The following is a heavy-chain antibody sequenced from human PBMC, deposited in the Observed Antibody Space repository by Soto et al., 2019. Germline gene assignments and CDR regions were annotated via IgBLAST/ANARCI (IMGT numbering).Heavy chain of an antibody. CDR2: IYSGGST. CDR3: ARCPYYYYYYGMDV. J-gene: IGHJ6*02. CDR1: GFTFSTYA. V-gene: IGHV3-66*01. Sequence: PGGSLRLSCAASGFTFSTYAMSWVRQAPGKGLEWVSVIYSGGSTYYADSVKGRFTISRDNSKNTLYLQMNSLRAEDTAVYYCARCPYYYYYYGMDVWGQGTTVTVSS.